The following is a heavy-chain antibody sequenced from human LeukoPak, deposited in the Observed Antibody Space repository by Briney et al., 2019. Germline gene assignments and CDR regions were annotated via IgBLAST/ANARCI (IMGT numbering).Heavy chain of an antibody. Sequence: SETLSLTCTVSGGSISSYYWSWIRQPPGKGLEWIGYIYYSGSTNYNPSLKSRVTISVDTSKNQFSLKLSSVTAADTAVYYCARLLQYYYDSSGYYYADYYYGMDVWGQGTTVTVSS. CDR3: ARLLQYYYDSSGYYYADYYYGMDV. J-gene: IGHJ6*02. CDR1: GGSISSYY. D-gene: IGHD3-22*01. V-gene: IGHV4-59*08. CDR2: IYYSGST.